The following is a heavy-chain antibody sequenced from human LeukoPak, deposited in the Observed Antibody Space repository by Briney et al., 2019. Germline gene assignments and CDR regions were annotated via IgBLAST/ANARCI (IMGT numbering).Heavy chain of an antibody. CDR2: ISSSSSYI. D-gene: IGHD3-22*01. J-gene: IGHJ4*02. CDR3: ARDPNYDINY. CDR1: GFTFSSYA. V-gene: IGHV3-21*01. Sequence: GGSLRLSCAASGFTFSSYAISWVRQAPGKGLEWVSSISSSSSYIYYADSVKGRFTISRDNAKNSLYLQMNSLRAEDTAVYYCARDPNYDINYWGQGTLVTVSS.